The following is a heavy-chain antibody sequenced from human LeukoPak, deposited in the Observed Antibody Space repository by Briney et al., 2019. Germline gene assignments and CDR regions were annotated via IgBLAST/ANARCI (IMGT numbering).Heavy chain of an antibody. CDR1: GFTFSSYW. CDR2: IKQDGSEK. CDR3: ARDHSSSWLSSFEDY. V-gene: IGHV3-7*03. J-gene: IGHJ4*02. Sequence: GGSLRLSCAASGFTFSSYWMSWVRQAPGKGLEWVANIKQDGSEKYYVDSVKGRFTISRDNAKNSLYLQMNSLRAEDTAVYYCARDHSSSWLSSFEDYWGQGTLVTVSS. D-gene: IGHD6-13*01.